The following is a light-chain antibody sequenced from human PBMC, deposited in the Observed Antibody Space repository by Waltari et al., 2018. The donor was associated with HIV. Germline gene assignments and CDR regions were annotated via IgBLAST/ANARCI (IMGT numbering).Light chain of an antibody. J-gene: IGLJ1*01. CDR2: WNE. V-gene: IGLV1-47*01. CDR1: NSNIGRNH. Sequence: QSTLTQPPSLSGTPGKRLTIPCSGNNSNIGRNHVFWYRQVHGMAPSLLVYWNEHRPSGVVDRFSGSRSGASASLVIGGLRVEDEADYYCASWDDGLSGHVFGGGTTVSV. CDR3: ASWDDGLSGHV.